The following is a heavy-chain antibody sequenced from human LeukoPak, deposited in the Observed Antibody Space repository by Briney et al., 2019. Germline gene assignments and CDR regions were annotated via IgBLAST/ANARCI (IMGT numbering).Heavy chain of an antibody. CDR1: GFTFSSYS. Sequence: GGSLRLSCAASGFTFSSYSMNWVRQAPGKGLEWVSSISSSSSYIYYADSVKGRFTISRDNAKNSLYLQMNSLRAEDTAVYYCATRYCSIAACRASSYKCMDDWGKGTTVIVSS. J-gene: IGHJ6*04. CDR3: ATRYCSIAACRASSYKCMDD. D-gene: IGHD2-2*01. CDR2: ISSSSSYI. V-gene: IGHV3-21*01.